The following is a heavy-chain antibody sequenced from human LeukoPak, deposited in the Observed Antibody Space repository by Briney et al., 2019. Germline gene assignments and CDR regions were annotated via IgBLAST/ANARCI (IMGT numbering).Heavy chain of an antibody. CDR3: ADPTVADF. V-gene: IGHV3-23*01. D-gene: IGHD4-11*01. CDR2: ISGSGRHI. Sequence: GGSLRLSCAGSGFTFSDYAMSWVRQAPGKGLEWVSAISGSGRHIYYADSVKGRFTISRDNSKKTVYLQMNSLRAEDTAVYYYADPTVADFWGQGTLVTVSS. J-gene: IGHJ4*02. CDR1: GFTFSDYA.